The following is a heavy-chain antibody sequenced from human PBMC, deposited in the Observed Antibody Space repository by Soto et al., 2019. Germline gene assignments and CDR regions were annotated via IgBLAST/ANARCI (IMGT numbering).Heavy chain of an antibody. D-gene: IGHD4-17*01. CDR2: ISLYNGDT. V-gene: IGHV1-18*01. CDR3: ARIGYGVNAFDL. Sequence: QVPLVQSGAEVKQPGASVKVSCKTSGYTFTHYGIVWVRQAPGQGLEWMGWISLYNGDTRYAQKLQGRVTMATDTSTSTAYMELRSLTSDDTAVYYCARIGYGVNAFDLWGQGTLVIVSS. CDR1: GYTFTHYG. J-gene: IGHJ4*02.